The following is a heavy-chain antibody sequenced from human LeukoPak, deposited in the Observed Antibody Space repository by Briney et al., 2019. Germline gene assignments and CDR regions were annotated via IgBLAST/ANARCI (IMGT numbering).Heavy chain of an antibody. J-gene: IGHJ4*02. V-gene: IGHV3-23*01. CDR2: ISGSAGST. Sequence: GGSLRLSCAASGFTFSSYAMSWVRQASGKGLEWVSAISGSAGSTYYADSVKGRFTISRDNSRNTLFLQMNSLRAEDTALYYCAKDRSGGNYATFDYWGQGTLVTVSS. CDR3: AKDRSGGNYATFDY. CDR1: GFTFSSYA. D-gene: IGHD4-23*01.